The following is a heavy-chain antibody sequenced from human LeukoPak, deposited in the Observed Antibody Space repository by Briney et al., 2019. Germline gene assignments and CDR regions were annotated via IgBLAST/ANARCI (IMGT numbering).Heavy chain of an antibody. CDR1: GYTFTSYD. J-gene: IGHJ6*03. Sequence: ASVKVSCKASGYTFTSYDINWVRQATGQGLEWMGWMNPNSGNTGYAQKFQGRVTMTRNTSISTAYMELSSLRSEDTAVYYCARGGYYYGSGSPIYYYYYMDVWGKGTTVPVSS. CDR3: ARGGYYYGSGSPIYYYYYMDV. V-gene: IGHV1-8*01. CDR2: MNPNSGNT. D-gene: IGHD3-10*01.